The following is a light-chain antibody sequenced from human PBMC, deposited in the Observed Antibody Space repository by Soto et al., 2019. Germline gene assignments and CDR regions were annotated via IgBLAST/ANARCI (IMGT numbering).Light chain of an antibody. J-gene: IGLJ1*01. CDR2: EVR. CDR3: SSYSSTTLV. V-gene: IGLV2-14*01. Sequence: ALTQPASVSGSPGQSITISCTGTSSDVGGHDYVSWYQQHPGKAPKLIIYEVRNRPSGVSNRFSGSKSGNTASLTISGLQAEDEADYYCSSYSSTTLVFGTGTKV. CDR1: SSDVGGHDY.